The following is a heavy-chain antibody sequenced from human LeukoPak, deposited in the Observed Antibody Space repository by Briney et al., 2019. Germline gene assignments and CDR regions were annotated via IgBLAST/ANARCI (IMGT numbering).Heavy chain of an antibody. CDR2: ISYDGSNK. CDR3: AKGRASYGSGSHPEFDY. V-gene: IGHV3-30*18. Sequence: QPGGSLRLSCAASGFTFSSYGIHWVRQAPGKGLEWVAVISYDGSNKYYADSVKGRFTISRDNSKHTLYLQMNSLRGEDTAVYYCAKGRASYGSGSHPEFDYWGQGTLVTVPS. D-gene: IGHD3-10*01. J-gene: IGHJ4*02. CDR1: GFTFSSYG.